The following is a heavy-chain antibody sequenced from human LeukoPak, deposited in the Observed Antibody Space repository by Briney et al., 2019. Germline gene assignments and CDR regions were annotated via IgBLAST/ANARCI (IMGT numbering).Heavy chain of an antibody. V-gene: IGHV1-2*02. J-gene: IGHJ5*02. CDR2: INPNTGYT. CDR3: ARETTAKTEGATWGWFDP. Sequence: ASVKVSCRTSGYTFSDYKIHWVRQAPGQGLEWIGWINPNTGYTNPAQTFQGRVTMTGDTSISTAYMELRSVRSDDTALYFCARETTAKTEGATWGWFDPWGQGTLVTVSS. D-gene: IGHD4/OR15-4a*01. CDR1: GYTFSDYK.